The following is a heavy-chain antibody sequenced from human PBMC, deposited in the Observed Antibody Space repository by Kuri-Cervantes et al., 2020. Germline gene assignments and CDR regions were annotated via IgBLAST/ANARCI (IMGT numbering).Heavy chain of an antibody. CDR2: ISYDGSNK. D-gene: IGHD3-10*01. Sequence: GESLKISCAASGFTFSSYGMHWVRQAPGKGLEWVAVISYDGSNKYYADSVKGRFTISRDNSKNTLYLQMNSLSAEDTAVYYCAREQEEGTRGNYFDYWGQGTLVTVSS. V-gene: IGHV3-30*03. CDR3: AREQEEGTRGNYFDY. CDR1: GFTFSSYG. J-gene: IGHJ4*02.